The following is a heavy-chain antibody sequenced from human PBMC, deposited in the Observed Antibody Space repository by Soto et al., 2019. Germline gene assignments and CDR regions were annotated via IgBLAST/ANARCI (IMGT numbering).Heavy chain of an antibody. V-gene: IGHV4-34*01. Sequence: SETLSLTCAVYGGSFSGYYWSWIRQPPGKGLEWIGEINHSGSTNYNPSLKSRVTISVDTSKNQFSLKLSSVTAADTAVYYCARGLGYYGSGSYNWFDPWGQGTLVTVSS. CDR3: ARGLGYYGSGSYNWFDP. D-gene: IGHD3-10*01. CDR2: INHSGST. CDR1: GGSFSGYY. J-gene: IGHJ5*02.